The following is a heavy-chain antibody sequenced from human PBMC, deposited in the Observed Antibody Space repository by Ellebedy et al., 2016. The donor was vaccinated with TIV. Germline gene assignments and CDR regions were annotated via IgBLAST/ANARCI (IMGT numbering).Heavy chain of an antibody. CDR3: ARRASYGDYAVQVNPWFDP. Sequence: GESLKISCAASGFNFRSYWITWVRQAPGKGLEWVAKIRQEGDEIYYVESVKGRFTISRDNAKNSLFLQMNSLGVEDTAVYYCARRASYGDYAVQVNPWFDPWGQGTLVTVSS. CDR1: GFNFRSYW. V-gene: IGHV3-7*01. CDR2: IRQEGDEI. J-gene: IGHJ5*02. D-gene: IGHD4-17*01.